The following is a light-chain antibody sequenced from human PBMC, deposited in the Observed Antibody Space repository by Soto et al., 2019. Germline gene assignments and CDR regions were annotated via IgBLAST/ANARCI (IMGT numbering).Light chain of an antibody. Sequence: EIVMTQSPATLSVSPGERATLSCRASQSVYSNLAWYQQKPGQAPRFLIYGASTRATGIPARFSGSGSWTEFTLTISSLQSEDFAVYYCQQYDNWPLTFGGGTKVDIK. CDR2: GAS. CDR3: QQYDNWPLT. J-gene: IGKJ4*01. V-gene: IGKV3-15*01. CDR1: QSVYSN.